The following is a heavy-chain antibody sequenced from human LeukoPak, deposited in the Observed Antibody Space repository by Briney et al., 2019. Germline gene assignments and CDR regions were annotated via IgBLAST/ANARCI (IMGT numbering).Heavy chain of an antibody. CDR2: IGGSGGST. V-gene: IGHV3-23*01. Sequence: GGSLRLSCAASGFTFSGYAMNWVRQAPGKGLEWVSTIGGSGGSTYYADSVKGRFTISRDNSKNTLYLQMNSLRAEDTAVYYCAKKEPGYSSGFDYWGQGTLVTVSS. CDR1: GFTFSGYA. CDR3: AKKEPGYSSGFDY. J-gene: IGHJ4*02. D-gene: IGHD6-19*01.